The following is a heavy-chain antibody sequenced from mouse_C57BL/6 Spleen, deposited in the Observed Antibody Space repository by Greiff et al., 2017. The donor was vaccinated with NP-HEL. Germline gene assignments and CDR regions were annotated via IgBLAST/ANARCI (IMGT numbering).Heavy chain of an antibody. J-gene: IGHJ3*01. D-gene: IGHD1-1*01. CDR1: GYAFSSYW. CDR2: IYPGDGDT. CDR3: ARSEITTVVEAY. V-gene: IGHV1-80*01. Sequence: QVQLQQSGAELVKPGASVKISCKASGYAFSSYWMNWVKQRPGKGLEWIGQIYPGDGDTNYNGKVKGKATLTADKSSSTAYMQLSSLTSEDSAVYFCARSEITTVVEAYWGQGTLVTVSA.